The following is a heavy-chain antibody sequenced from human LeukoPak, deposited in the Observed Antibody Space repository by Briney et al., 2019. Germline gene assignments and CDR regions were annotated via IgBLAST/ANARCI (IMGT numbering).Heavy chain of an antibody. Sequence: GSLRLSCAASGFTFSSYAMSWVRQPPGKGLEWIGEIYHSGSTNYNPSLKSRVTISVDKSKNQFSLKLSSVTAADTAVYYCARRDYYDSSGYYGSFDYWGQGTLVTVSS. J-gene: IGHJ4*02. D-gene: IGHD3-22*01. V-gene: IGHV4-4*02. CDR1: GFTFSSYAM. CDR3: ARRDYYDSSGYYGSFDY. CDR2: IYHSGST.